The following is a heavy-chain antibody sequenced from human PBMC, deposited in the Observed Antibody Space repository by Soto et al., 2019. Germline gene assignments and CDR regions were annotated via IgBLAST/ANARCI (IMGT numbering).Heavy chain of an antibody. Sequence: SETLSLTCAVYGGSFSGYYWSWIRQPPGKGLEWIGEINHSGSTNYNPSLKSRVTISVDTSKNQFSLKLSSVTAADTAVYYCARGRAWKLQADYYYYYYMDVWGKGTTVTVSS. J-gene: IGHJ6*03. CDR2: INHSGST. D-gene: IGHD4-4*01. CDR3: ARGRAWKLQADYYYYYYMDV. CDR1: GGSFSGYY. V-gene: IGHV4-34*01.